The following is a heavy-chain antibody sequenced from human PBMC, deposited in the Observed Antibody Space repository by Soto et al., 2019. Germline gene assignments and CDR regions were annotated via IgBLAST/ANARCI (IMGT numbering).Heavy chain of an antibody. CDR1: GFTFSSYA. CDR2: ISGSGGRS. Sequence: GGSLRLSCAASGFTFSSYAMSWVRQAPGKGLAWVSAISGSGGRSYYGDSVKGRFTISRDKSKNTLYLQMNSLSAEDTAVYYCAKDLIDGYSSSWYYWGKGYLVTVSS. V-gene: IGHV3-23*01. J-gene: IGHJ4*02. CDR3: AKDLIDGYSSSWYY. D-gene: IGHD6-13*01.